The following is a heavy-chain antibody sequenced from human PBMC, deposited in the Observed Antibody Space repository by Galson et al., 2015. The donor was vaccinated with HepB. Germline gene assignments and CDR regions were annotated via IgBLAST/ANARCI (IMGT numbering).Heavy chain of an antibody. D-gene: IGHD2-2*01. V-gene: IGHV1-18*04. J-gene: IGHJ6*02. Sequence: SVKVSCKASGYTFTSYGISWVRQAPGQGLEWIGWISAYNGNTNYAQKLQGRVTMTTDTSTSTAYMELRSLRSDDTAVYYCARGGYCSSTSCYGYYYYGMDVWGQGTTVTVSS. CDR3: ARGGYCSSTSCYGYYYYGMDV. CDR1: GYTFTSYG. CDR2: ISAYNGNT.